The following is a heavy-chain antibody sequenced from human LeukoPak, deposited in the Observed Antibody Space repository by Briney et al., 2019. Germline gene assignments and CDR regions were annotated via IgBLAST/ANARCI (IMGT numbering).Heavy chain of an antibody. V-gene: IGHV4-34*01. CDR3: ARGVNGWFDP. J-gene: IGHJ5*02. CDR2: INHSGST. CDR1: GGSFSGHY. D-gene: IGHD3-16*02. Sequence: SETLSLTCAVYGGSFSGHYWSWIRHPPGPGLEWIGEINHSGSTNYNPSLKSRVTISVDTSKNQFSLKLSSVTAADTAVYYCARGVNGWFDPWGQGTLVTVSS.